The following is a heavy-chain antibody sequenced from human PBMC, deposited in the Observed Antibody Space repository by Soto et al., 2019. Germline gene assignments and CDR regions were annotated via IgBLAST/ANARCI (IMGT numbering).Heavy chain of an antibody. Sequence: QPGGSLRLSCAASGFTFSSYAMHWVRQAPGKGLEWVAVISYDGSNKYYADSVKGRFTISRDNSKNTLYLQMNSLRAEDTAVYYCARDFSMIVVVIPGHFDYWGQGTLVTVSS. CDR1: GFTFSSYA. CDR2: ISYDGSNK. J-gene: IGHJ4*02. D-gene: IGHD3-22*01. V-gene: IGHV3-30-3*01. CDR3: ARDFSMIVVVIPGHFDY.